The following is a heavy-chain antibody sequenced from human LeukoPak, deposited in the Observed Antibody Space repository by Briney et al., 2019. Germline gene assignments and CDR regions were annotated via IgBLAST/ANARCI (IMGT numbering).Heavy chain of an antibody. CDR1: GFTFSDYY. V-gene: IGHV3-11*01. CDR2: ISSSGSSR. D-gene: IGHD2-21*01. Sequence: GGSLRLSCAASGFTFSDYYMSWIRQAPGKGLEWVSYISSSGSSRYYVDSVKGRFSISRNNARNLLYVEMNNLRPEDTAVYFCARDVAGVDSVWGQGTLVTVSS. CDR3: ARDVAGVDSV. J-gene: IGHJ4*02.